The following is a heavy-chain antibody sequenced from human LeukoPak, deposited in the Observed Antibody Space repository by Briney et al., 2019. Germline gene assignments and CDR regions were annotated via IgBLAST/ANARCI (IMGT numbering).Heavy chain of an antibody. CDR2: IYHSGST. Sequence: PSETLSLTCTVSGGSISSSTYYWGWIRQPPGKGLEWIGSIYHSGSTYYNPSLKSRVTMSVDTSNNQFSLKPRSVTAADTAVYYCARIYYYDSSGSFDYWGQGTLVTVSS. J-gene: IGHJ4*02. D-gene: IGHD3-22*01. CDR1: GGSISSSTYY. V-gene: IGHV4-39*01. CDR3: ARIYYYDSSGSFDY.